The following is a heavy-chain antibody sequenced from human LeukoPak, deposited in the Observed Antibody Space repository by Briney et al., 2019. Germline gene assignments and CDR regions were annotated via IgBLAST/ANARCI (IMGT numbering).Heavy chain of an antibody. J-gene: IGHJ4*02. CDR3: AKVAKYYYGSETYYFFEH. D-gene: IGHD3-10*01. CDR2: IIASGGTT. CDR1: GFPFSSYA. Sequence: GGSLRRSCTASGFPFSSYAMSWFRQTPGKGLEWVSSIIASGGTTYYADSVKGRFTISRDNAKNSLFLQMNSLRVEDTAVYYCAKVAKYYYGSETYYFFEHWGQGTPVTASS. V-gene: IGHV3-23*01.